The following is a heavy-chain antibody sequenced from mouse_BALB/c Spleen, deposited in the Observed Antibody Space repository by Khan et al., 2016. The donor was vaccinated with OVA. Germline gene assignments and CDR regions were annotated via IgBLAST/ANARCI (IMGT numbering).Heavy chain of an antibody. D-gene: IGHD3-3*01. CDR3: ARNRDGGTYWYFDV. J-gene: IGHJ1*01. Sequence: MQLQESGPGLVAPSQSLSITCTVSGFSLSRYSVHWVRQPPGKGLVWLGIIWIGGSADYNSPLKSRLSISKDNSTSQAFLKMNSLQTDDTAMYYCARNRDGGTYWYFDVWGAGTTVTVSS. V-gene: IGHV2-6-4*01. CDR1: GFSLSRYS. CDR2: IWIGGSA.